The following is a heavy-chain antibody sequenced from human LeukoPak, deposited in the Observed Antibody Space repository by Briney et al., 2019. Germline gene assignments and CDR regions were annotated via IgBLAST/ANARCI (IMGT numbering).Heavy chain of an antibody. CDR1: GGPISSSSYY. J-gene: IGHJ4*02. CDR3: ARRGFVSGAGY. D-gene: IGHD2-15*01. Sequence: KASETLSLTCTVSGGPISSSSYYWGWIRQPPGKGLEWIGSFYYSGGTYYNPSLKSRVTISVDTSRSQFSLQLSSVTAADTAVYYCARRGFVSGAGYWGQGTLVTVSS. CDR2: FYYSGGT. V-gene: IGHV4-39*01.